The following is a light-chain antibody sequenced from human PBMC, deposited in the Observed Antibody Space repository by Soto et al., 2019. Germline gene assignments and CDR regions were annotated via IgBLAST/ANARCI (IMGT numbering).Light chain of an antibody. Sequence: DIQMTQSPSSLSASVGDRVTITCRASQDIRNDLAWYQQKPGKAPKVLIHAASTLQSGVPSRFSGSGSGTDFTLTIRGLQPDDVATYYCQKCNIAPFTFGPGTKVDIK. CDR3: QKCNIAPFT. J-gene: IGKJ3*01. CDR1: QDIRND. V-gene: IGKV1-27*01. CDR2: AAS.